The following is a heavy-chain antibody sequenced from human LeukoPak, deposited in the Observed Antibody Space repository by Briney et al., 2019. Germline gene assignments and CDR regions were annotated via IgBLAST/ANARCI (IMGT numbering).Heavy chain of an antibody. J-gene: IGHJ5*02. CDR3: ARDYSRGYAWFDP. D-gene: IGHD5-12*01. Sequence: SQTLSLTCTVSGDSIGSGGYYWSWIRQHPGKGLEWIGYIYYSGSAYYNPFLKSRVSISVDTSKNQFSLKLTSVTAADTALYFCARDYSRGYAWFDPWGQGILVTVSS. CDR1: GDSIGSGGYY. CDR2: IYYSGSA. V-gene: IGHV4-31*03.